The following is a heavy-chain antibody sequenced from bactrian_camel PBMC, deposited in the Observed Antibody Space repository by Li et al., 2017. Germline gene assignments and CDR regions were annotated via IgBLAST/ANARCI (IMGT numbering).Heavy chain of an antibody. J-gene: IGHJ4*01. V-gene: IGHV3S7*01. CDR1: SFIFSNYG. Sequence: VQLVESGGGLVKPGGSLRLSCAASSFIFSNYGMSWVRQAPGKGLERVSSIYSDAIYNDGSNTYYSDSVKGRFTISRDNAKNTLYLQLNSLKTEDTAMYYCAKDGAWYTYWGQGTQVTVS. D-gene: IGHD1*01. CDR3: AKDGAWYTY. CDR2: IYSDAIYNDGSNT.